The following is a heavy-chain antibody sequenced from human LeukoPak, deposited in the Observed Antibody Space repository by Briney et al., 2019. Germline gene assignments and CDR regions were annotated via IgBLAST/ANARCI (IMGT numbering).Heavy chain of an antibody. J-gene: IGHJ4*02. CDR3: VRDGGMQLFFDY. V-gene: IGHV3-11*01. CDR1: GFTFSDYY. D-gene: IGHD1-26*01. Sequence: GGSLRLSCAASGFTFSDYYMSWIRQAPGKGLEWVSYISSSGSTINYADSVKGRFTISRDNARNSLYLQMNSLRAEDTAVYYCVRDGGMQLFFDYWGQGTLVTVSS. CDR2: ISSSGSTI.